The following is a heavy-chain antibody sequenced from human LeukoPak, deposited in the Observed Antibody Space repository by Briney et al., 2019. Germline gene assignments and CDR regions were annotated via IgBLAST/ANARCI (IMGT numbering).Heavy chain of an antibody. D-gene: IGHD3-22*01. J-gene: IGHJ4*02. V-gene: IGHV1-8*01. Sequence: ASVTVSCKASGYTFTSYDINWVRQATGQGLEWMGWMNPNSGNTGYAQKFQGRVTMTRNTSISTAYMELSSLRSEDTAVYYCARGGVDYDYYDSSGYYSDFDYWGQGTLVTVSS. CDR1: GYTFTSYD. CDR2: MNPNSGNT. CDR3: ARGGVDYDYYDSSGYYSDFDY.